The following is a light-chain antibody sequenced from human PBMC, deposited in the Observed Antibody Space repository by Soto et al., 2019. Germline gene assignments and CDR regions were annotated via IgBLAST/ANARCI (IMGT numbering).Light chain of an antibody. CDR2: DVS. Sequence: DIKMTQSPSTLSASVGDTVTVTCRASQSVSGWLAWYQQKPGEAPKLLIYDVSSLQSAVPSRFSGSGSGTEFTLTISSLQPDDFATYYCQQSYSTPKTFGQGTKVDNK. J-gene: IGKJ1*01. CDR3: QQSYSTPKT. V-gene: IGKV1-5*01. CDR1: QSVSGW.